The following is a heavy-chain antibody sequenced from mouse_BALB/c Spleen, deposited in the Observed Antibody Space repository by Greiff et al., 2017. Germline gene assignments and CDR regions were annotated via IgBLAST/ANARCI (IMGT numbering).Heavy chain of an antibody. J-gene: IGHJ2*01. CDR3: TRSRYYGSFFFDY. Sequence: QVQLQQSGPELVKPGASVKISCKASGYAFSSSWMNWVKQRPGQGLEWIGRIYPGDGDTNYNGKFKSKATLTVDKSSSTAYMQLSSLTSEDSAVYYCTRSRYYGSFFFDYWGQGTTLTVSS. D-gene: IGHD1-1*01. CDR1: GYAFSSSW. CDR2: IYPGDGDT. V-gene: IGHV1-82*01.